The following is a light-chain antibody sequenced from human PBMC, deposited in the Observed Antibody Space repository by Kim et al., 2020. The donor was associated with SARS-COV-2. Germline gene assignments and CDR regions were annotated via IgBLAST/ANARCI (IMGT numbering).Light chain of an antibody. Sequence: VSPGERATLACRASQSVSSNLAWYQQKPGQAPRLLIYVASPRATGIPARFSGSGSGTEFTLTISSLQSEDFAVYYCQQYNNWPITFGEGTRLEIK. V-gene: IGKV3-15*01. CDR3: QQYNNWPIT. CDR2: VAS. CDR1: QSVSSN. J-gene: IGKJ5*01.